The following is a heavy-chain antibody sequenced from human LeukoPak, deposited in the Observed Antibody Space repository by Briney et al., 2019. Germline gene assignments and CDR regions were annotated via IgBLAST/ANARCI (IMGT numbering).Heavy chain of an antibody. CDR3: ARDGSGTGTRRTYDY. CDR1: GGTFSSYA. D-gene: IGHD1-7*01. J-gene: IGHJ4*02. V-gene: IGHV1-69*05. Sequence: SVKVSCKASGGTFSSYAISWVRQAPGQGLEWMGGIIPIFGTANYAQKLQGRVTMTTDTSTSTAYMELRSLRSDDTAVYYCARDGSGTGTRRTYDYWGQGTLVTVSS. CDR2: IIPIFGTA.